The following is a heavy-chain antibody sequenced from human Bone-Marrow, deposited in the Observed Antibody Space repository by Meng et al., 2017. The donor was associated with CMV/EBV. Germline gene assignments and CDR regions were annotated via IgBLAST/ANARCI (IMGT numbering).Heavy chain of an antibody. V-gene: IGHV3-30*04. CDR3: ARDPLRGSPDYLAY. D-gene: IGHD1-26*01. Sequence: GGSLRLSCAASGFTFSSYAMHWVRQAPGKGLEWVAVISYDGRVRYHADPVKGRFTISRDDSKNTLYLQMDSLRVEDTAVYYCARDPLRGSPDYLAYWGPGDLVNVAS. CDR1: GFTFSSYA. CDR2: ISYDGRVR. J-gene: IGHJ4*02.